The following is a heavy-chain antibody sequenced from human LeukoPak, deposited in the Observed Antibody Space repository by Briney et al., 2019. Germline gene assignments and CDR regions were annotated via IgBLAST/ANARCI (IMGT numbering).Heavy chain of an antibody. CDR3: ARGVAPMQMAVMGGLDN. CDR2: INPDGGST. Sequence: ASVKVSCKASGYTFSNYFIHWVRQAPGQGLERMGIINPDGGSTSYAQRFQGRVSMTRDTSTSTVYMELSSLRSEDAAVYYCARGVAPMQMAVMGGLDNWGQGTLATVSS. D-gene: IGHD2-2*01. V-gene: IGHV1-46*01. J-gene: IGHJ4*02. CDR1: GYTFSNYF.